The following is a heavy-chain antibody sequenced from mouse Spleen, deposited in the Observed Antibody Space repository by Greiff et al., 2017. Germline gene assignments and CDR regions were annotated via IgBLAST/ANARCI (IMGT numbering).Heavy chain of an antibody. CDR3: ARPWEGSFDY. CDR1: GFTFSSYG. D-gene: IGHD4-1*01. V-gene: IGHV5-9-2*01. CDR2: ISGGGSYT. J-gene: IGHJ2*01. Sequence: EVKLVESGGGLVKPGGSLKLSCAASGFTFSSYGMSWVRQTPEKRLEWVATISGGGSYTYYPDSVKGRFTISRDNAKNNLYLQMTSLRSEDTAMYYCARPWEGSFDYWGQGTTLTVSS.